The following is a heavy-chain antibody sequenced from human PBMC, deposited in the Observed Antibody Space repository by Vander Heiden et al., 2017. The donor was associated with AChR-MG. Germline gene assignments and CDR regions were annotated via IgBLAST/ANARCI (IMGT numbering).Heavy chain of an antibody. Sequence: EVQLVESGGGLVKPGGSLRLSCEASGFTFSGYHMNWVRQAPGKGLEWVSSISGTNSYIYYADSVRGRFTISRDNAKNALYLQMNSLTPDDTAVYYCARFRGGSYYYYYMDVWGTGTTVTVSS. CDR2: ISGTNSYI. D-gene: IGHD3-10*01. V-gene: IGHV3-21*01. CDR3: ARFRGGSYYYYYMDV. CDR1: GFTFSGYH. J-gene: IGHJ6*03.